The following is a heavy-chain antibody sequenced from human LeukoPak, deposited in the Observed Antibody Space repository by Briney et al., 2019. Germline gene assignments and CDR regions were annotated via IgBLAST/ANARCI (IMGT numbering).Heavy chain of an antibody. CDR2: IYYSGST. D-gene: IGHD7-27*01. J-gene: IGHJ4*02. CDR1: GGSISSSSYY. Sequence: SETLSLTCTVPGGSISSSSYYWGWIRQPPGQGLEWIGSIYYSGSTYYNPSLKSRVTISVNTSKSQFSLKLSSVTAADTAVYYCARLGGWGSIDYWGQGTLVTVSS. V-gene: IGHV4-39*01. CDR3: ARLGGWGSIDY.